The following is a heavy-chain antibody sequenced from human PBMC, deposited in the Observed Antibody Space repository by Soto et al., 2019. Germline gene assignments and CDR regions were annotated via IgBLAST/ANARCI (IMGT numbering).Heavy chain of an antibody. D-gene: IGHD6-19*01. Sequence: GASVKVSCKASGGTFSSYAISWVRQAPGQGLEWMGGIIPIFGTADYAQKFQGRVTITADESTSTAYMELSSLRSEDTAVYYCARSVVVAGRQLHERSDGFLVYYYGLDVWGQGTTVTVSS. CDR3: ARSVVVAGRQLHERSDGFLVYYYGLDV. J-gene: IGHJ6*02. CDR1: GGTFSSYA. CDR2: IIPIFGTA. V-gene: IGHV1-69*13.